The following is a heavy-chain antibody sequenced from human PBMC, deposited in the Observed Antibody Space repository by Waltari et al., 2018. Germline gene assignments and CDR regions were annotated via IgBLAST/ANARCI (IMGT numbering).Heavy chain of an antibody. V-gene: IGHV4-39*01. Sequence: QLQLQESGPGLVKPSETLSLTCTVSGGSISSSSYYWGWIRQPPGKGLEGIGSIYYSGSTYYNPSLKGRVTISVDTSKNQFSLKLSSVTAADTAVYYCAASFDYGDYYYYGMDVWGQGTTVTVSS. CDR1: GGSISSSSYY. CDR2: IYYSGST. D-gene: IGHD4-17*01. CDR3: AASFDYGDYYYYGMDV. J-gene: IGHJ6*02.